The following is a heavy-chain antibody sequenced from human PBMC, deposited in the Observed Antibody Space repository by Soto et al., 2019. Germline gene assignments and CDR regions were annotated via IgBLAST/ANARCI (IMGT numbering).Heavy chain of an antibody. CDR1: GGSISNYF. Sequence: SETLCLTCTVSGGSISNYFWSWIRQPPGKGLEWIGCIFYSGSSNYSPPLRSRVTIAVDTPKNQFTLELSSVTAAATVVYYCTGADYDVSGYSLDPWGQGTSVTVS. J-gene: IGHJ5*02. V-gene: IGHV4-59*01. CDR2: IFYSGSS. D-gene: IGHD3-22*01. CDR3: TGADYDVSGYSLDP.